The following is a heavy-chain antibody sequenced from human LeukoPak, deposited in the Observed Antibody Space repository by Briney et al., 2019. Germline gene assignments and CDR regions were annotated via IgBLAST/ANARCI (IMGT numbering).Heavy chain of an antibody. CDR2: ISGSGGST. CDR3: AKGQKREQWLVSFDY. V-gene: IGHV3-23*01. D-gene: IGHD6-19*01. CDR1: GFTFSSYA. J-gene: IGHJ4*02. Sequence: LSGGSLRLSCAASGFTFSSYAMSWVRQAPGKGPEWVSAISGSGGSTYYADSVKGRFTISRDNSKNTLYLQMNSLRAEDTAVYYCAKGQKREQWLVSFDYWGQGTLVTVSS.